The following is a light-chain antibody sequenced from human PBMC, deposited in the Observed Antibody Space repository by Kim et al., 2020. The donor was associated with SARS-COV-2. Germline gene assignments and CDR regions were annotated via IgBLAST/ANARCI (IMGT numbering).Light chain of an antibody. CDR2: GAS. CDR3: QQFGTTLRT. V-gene: IGKV3-20*01. Sequence: VLTQSPCTLSLSPGERATLSCRASQSVSSSYIAWYQQKPGQAPRLLIYGASTRATGIPDRFSGSGSGTDFTLTISRPEPEDFAVYYCQQFGTTLRTSAQGPKVDIK. J-gene: IGKJ1*01. CDR1: QSVSSSY.